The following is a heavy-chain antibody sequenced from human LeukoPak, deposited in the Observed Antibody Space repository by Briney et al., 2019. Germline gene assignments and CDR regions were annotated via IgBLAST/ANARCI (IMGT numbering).Heavy chain of an antibody. V-gene: IGHV4-34*01. CDR3: ARDRPDYYDSSGYSSPLWDY. Sequence: PSETLSLTCAVYGGSFSGYYWSWIRQPPGKGLEWIGEINHSGSTNYNPSLKSRVTISVDTSKNQFSLKLSSVTAADTAVYYCARDRPDYYDSSGYSSPLWDYWGQGTLVTVSS. D-gene: IGHD3-22*01. J-gene: IGHJ4*02. CDR2: INHSGST. CDR1: GGSFSGYY.